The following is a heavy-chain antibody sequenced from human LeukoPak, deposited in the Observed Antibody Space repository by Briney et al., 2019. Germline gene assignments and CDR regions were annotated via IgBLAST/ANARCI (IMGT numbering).Heavy chain of an antibody. CDR1: GFSFSSYG. D-gene: IGHD1-26*01. CDR3: AKTVGARLWPSYYFDY. CDR2: ISYDGSNK. Sequence: GRSLRLSCAVSGFSFSSYGMHWVRQAPGKGLEWVAVISYDGSNKYYADSVKGRFTISRDNSKTTLYLQMNSLRAEDTAVYYCAKTVGARLWPSYYFDYWGQGTLVTVSS. V-gene: IGHV3-30*18. J-gene: IGHJ4*02.